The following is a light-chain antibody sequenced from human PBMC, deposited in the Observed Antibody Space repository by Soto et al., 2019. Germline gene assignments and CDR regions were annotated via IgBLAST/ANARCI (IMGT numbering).Light chain of an antibody. V-gene: IGKV3-15*01. CDR1: QSVSSN. J-gene: IGKJ4*01. Sequence: EIVMTQSPATLSVSPGERATLSCRASQSVSSNLAWYQQKPGQAPRLLIYGASTRATGIPARFSGSGSGTEFTLTISSLQSEDFGVYYCQQYNNWPPVAFGGGTKVEIK. CDR3: QQYNNWPPVA. CDR2: GAS.